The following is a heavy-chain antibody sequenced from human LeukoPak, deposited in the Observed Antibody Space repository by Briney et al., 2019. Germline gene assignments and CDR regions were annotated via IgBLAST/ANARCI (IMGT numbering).Heavy chain of an antibody. CDR1: GFTFSSYT. Sequence: GGSLKLSCAASGFTFSSYTMNWVRQAPGKGLEWVSSISRRSTYIYYADSVKGRFTISRDNSENTLYLQINSLRVEDTAVYYCAKDTPTTGYHLDSWGQGTLVTVSS. CDR2: ISRRSTYI. J-gene: IGHJ4*02. D-gene: IGHD1-1*01. CDR3: AKDTPTTGYHLDS. V-gene: IGHV3-21*06.